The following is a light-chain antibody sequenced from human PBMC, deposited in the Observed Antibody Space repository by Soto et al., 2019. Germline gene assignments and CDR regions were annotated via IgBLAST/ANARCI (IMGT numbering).Light chain of an antibody. CDR1: SRGLGGFNF. J-gene: IGLJ3*02. Sequence: QSALTQPASVSGSPGQSITISCTGSSRGLGGFNFVSWYQQHPGKAPKLMIYDVTNRPSGVSNRFSGSKSANTASLSISGLQAEDEADYYCSSSTSSNTGGFGGGTKLTVL. V-gene: IGLV2-14*01. CDR3: SSSTSSNTGG. CDR2: DVT.